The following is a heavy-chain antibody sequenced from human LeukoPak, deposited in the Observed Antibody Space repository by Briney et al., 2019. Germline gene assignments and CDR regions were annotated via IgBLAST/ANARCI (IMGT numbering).Heavy chain of an antibody. CDR1: GYTFTSYG. CDR2: ISAYNGNT. CDR3: ARDSSSYDYVWGSYRSQSWFDP. D-gene: IGHD3-16*02. J-gene: IGHJ5*02. Sequence: ASVKVSFKASGYTFTSYGISWVRQAPGQGLEWMGWISAYNGNTNYAQKLQGRVTMTTDTSTSTAYMELRSLRSDDTAVYYCARDSSSYDYVWGSYRSQSWFDPWGQGTLVTVSS. V-gene: IGHV1-18*04.